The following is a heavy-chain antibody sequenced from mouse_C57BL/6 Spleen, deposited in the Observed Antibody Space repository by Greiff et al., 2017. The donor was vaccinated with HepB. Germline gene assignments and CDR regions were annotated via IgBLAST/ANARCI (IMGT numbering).Heavy chain of an antibody. J-gene: IGHJ4*01. Sequence: VQLQQSGAELVKPGASVKISCKASGYAFSSYWMNWVKQRPGKGLEWIGQIYPGDGDTNYNGKFKGKATLTADKSSSTAYMQLSNLTSEDSAVYFCARYSNDYYYAMDDWGQGTSVTVAS. D-gene: IGHD2-5*01. CDR2: IYPGDGDT. V-gene: IGHV1-80*01. CDR3: ARYSNDYYYAMDD. CDR1: GYAFSSYW.